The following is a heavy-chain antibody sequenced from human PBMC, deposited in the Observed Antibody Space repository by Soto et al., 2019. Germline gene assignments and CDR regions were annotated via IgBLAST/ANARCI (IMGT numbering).Heavy chain of an antibody. V-gene: IGHV3-23*01. CDR2: ISGSGGST. CDR3: TTGDGFLEWVNWFDP. Sequence: EVQLLESGGGLVQPGGSLRLSCAASGFTFSSYAMSWVRQAPGKGLEWVSAISGSGGSTYYADSVKGRFTISRDNSKNTLDLQMNSRSAEDTAVYYCTTGDGFLEWVNWFDPWGQGTLVTVSS. D-gene: IGHD3-3*01. CDR1: GFTFSSYA. J-gene: IGHJ5*02.